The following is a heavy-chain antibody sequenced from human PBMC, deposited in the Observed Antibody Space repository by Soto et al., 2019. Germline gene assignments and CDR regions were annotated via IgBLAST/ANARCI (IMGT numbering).Heavy chain of an antibody. J-gene: IGHJ4*02. CDR1: GFTFSSYS. CDR2: ISSSSSYI. V-gene: IGHV3-21*01. CDR3: AGDAKSSSPHPDY. D-gene: IGHD6-6*01. Sequence: LRLSCAASGFTFSSYSMNWVRQAPGKGLEWVSSISSSSSYIYYADSVKGRFTISRDHAKNSLYLQMNSLRAEDTAVYYCAGDAKSSSPHPDYWGQGTLVTVSS.